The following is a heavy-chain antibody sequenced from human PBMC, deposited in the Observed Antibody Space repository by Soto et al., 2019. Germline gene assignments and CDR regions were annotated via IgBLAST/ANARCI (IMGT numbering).Heavy chain of an antibody. J-gene: IGHJ5*02. CDR1: GGSISSSNW. CDR3: ARQWELLRDSFDP. Sequence: PWETLSLTCAVSGGSISSSNWWSWVRQPPGKGLEWIGEIYHSGSTNYNPSLKSRVTISVDKSKNQFSLKLSSVTAADTAVYYCARQWELLRDSFDPWGQGTLGTV. D-gene: IGHD1-26*01. CDR2: IYHSGST. V-gene: IGHV4-4*02.